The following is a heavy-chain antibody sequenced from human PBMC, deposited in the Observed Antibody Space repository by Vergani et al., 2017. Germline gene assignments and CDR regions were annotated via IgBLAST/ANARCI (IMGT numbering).Heavy chain of an antibody. CDR3: ARTTYYEFWSGPDAFDI. J-gene: IGHJ3*02. Sequence: QLQLQESGPGLVKPSETLSLTCTVSGGSISSYYWSWIRQPPGKGLEWIGYIYYSGSTNYNPSLKSRVTISVDTSKNQFSLKLSSVTAADTAVYYCARTTYYEFWSGPDAFDIWGQGTMVTVSS. D-gene: IGHD3-3*01. V-gene: IGHV4-59*01. CDR1: GGSISSYY. CDR2: IYYSGST.